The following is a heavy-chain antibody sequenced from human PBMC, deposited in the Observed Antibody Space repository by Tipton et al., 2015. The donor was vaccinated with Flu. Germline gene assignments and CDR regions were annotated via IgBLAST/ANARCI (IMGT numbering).Heavy chain of an antibody. J-gene: IGHJ4*02. Sequence: TLSLTCTVSGGSISSSGYYWGWIRQPPGKGLEWIGSIYYSGSTYYNPSLKSRVTISVDTSKNQFSLKLSSVTAADTAVYHCARDTIFGVAHWGQGTLVTVSS. CDR1: GGSISSSGYY. CDR2: IYYSGST. CDR3: ARDTIFGVAH. D-gene: IGHD3-3*01. V-gene: IGHV4-39*07.